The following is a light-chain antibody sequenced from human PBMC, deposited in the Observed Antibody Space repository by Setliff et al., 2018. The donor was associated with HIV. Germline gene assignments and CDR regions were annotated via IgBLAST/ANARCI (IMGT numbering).Light chain of an antibody. CDR2: DDN. V-gene: IGLV3-21*03. J-gene: IGLJ1*01. CDR1: NMGSKS. CDR3: QVWDSSSDHHV. Sequence: SYELTQPPSVSVAPGKTARITCGGNNMGSKSVHWYQQKPGQAPVLVVYDDNDRPSGIPERFSGSNSGNTATLTISRGEAGDEADYYCQVWDSSSDHHVFGTGTKVTVL.